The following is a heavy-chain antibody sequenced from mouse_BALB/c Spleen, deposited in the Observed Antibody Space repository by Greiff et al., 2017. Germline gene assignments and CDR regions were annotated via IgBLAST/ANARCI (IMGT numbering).Heavy chain of an antibody. V-gene: IGHV1S22*01. Sequence: LQQPGSELVRPGASVKLSCKASGYTFTSYWMHWVKQRPGQGLEWIGKIYPGSGSTNYDEKFKSKATLTVDTSSSTAYMQLSSLTSEDSAVYYCTRSMITTTLLAMDYWGQGTSVTVSS. J-gene: IGHJ4*01. CDR2: IYPGSGST. CDR3: TRSMITTTLLAMDY. CDR1: GYTFTSYW. D-gene: IGHD2-4*01.